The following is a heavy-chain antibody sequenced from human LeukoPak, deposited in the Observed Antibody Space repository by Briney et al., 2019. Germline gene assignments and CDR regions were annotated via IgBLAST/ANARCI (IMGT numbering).Heavy chain of an antibody. J-gene: IGHJ6*04. V-gene: IGHV3-30-3*01. CDR3: AGLDGMDV. CDR1: GFTFSSYA. Sequence: PGGSLRLSCAASGFTFSSYAMHWVRQAPGKGLEWVAVISYDGSNKYYADSVKGRFTISRDNSKNTLYLQMNSLRAEDTAVYYCAGLDGMDVWGKGTTVTVSS. CDR2: ISYDGSNK. D-gene: IGHD3-22*01.